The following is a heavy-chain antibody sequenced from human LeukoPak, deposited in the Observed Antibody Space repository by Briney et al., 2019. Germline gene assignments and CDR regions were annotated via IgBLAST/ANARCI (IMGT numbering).Heavy chain of an antibody. Sequence: SETLSLTSAVYGGSFSGYYWSWIRQPPGKGLEWIGEINHSGSTNYNPSLKSRVTISVDTSKNQFSLKLSSVTAADTAVYYCARGDLNSSGWYGGVDYWGQGTLVTVSS. CDR2: INHSGST. CDR3: ARGDLNSSGWYGGVDY. J-gene: IGHJ4*02. D-gene: IGHD6-19*01. CDR1: GGSFSGYY. V-gene: IGHV4-34*01.